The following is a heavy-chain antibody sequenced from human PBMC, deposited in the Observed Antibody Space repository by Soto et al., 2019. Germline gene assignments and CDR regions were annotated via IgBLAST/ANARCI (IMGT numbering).Heavy chain of an antibody. CDR2: IIPIFGTA. Sequence: QVQLVQSGAEVKKPGSSVKVSCKASGGTFSSYAISWVRQAPGQGLEWMGGIIPIFGTANYAQKFQGRVTITADESTSTAYMQLSSLRSEDTAVYYCARPNMASAMGEDYYYGMDVWGQGTTVTVSS. CDR1: GGTFSSYA. D-gene: IGHD5-18*01. V-gene: IGHV1-69*12. J-gene: IGHJ6*02. CDR3: ARPNMASAMGEDYYYGMDV.